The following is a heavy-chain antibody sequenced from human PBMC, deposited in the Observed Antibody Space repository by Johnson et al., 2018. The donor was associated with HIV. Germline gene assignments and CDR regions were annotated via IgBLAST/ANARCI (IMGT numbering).Heavy chain of an antibody. V-gene: IGHV3-66*01. Sequence: VQLVESGGGLVKPGGSLRLSCAASAVSGFSVSSNYINWVRQAPGKGLEWVSGIYSGGSTYYAASVQGRFTISRDNSKNTLYLQMNSLRAEDTAVYYCARSQVAATSEGALDIWGQGTMVTVSS. CDR1: AVSGFSVSSNY. CDR3: ARSQVAATSEGALDI. D-gene: IGHD2-15*01. CDR2: IYSGGST. J-gene: IGHJ3*02.